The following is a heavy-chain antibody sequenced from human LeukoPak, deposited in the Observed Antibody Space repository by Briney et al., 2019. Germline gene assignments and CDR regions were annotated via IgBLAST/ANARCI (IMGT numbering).Heavy chain of an antibody. Sequence: PGGSLRLSCAASGFTFSNAWMSWVRQAPGKGLEWVGRIKSKTHGGTTDYAAPVKGRFTISRDDSKNTLYLQMNSLKTEDTAVYYCTTEIVATSYFDYWGQGTLVTVSS. CDR2: IKSKTHGGTT. CDR3: TTEIVATSYFDY. D-gene: IGHD5-12*01. J-gene: IGHJ4*02. V-gene: IGHV3-15*01. CDR1: GFTFSNAW.